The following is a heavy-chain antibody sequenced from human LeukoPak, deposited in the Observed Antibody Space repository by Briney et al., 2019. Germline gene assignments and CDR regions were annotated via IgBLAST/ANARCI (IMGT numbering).Heavy chain of an antibody. CDR2: IYHSENT. CDR1: GGSISNSNW. CDR3: ARVVYSNYFYGMDV. Sequence: PSGTLSLTCAVSGGSISNSNWWSWVRQPPGKGLEWIGEIYHSENTNYNPSLKSRVTISLDKSKNQFSLKLSSVTAADTAVYYCARVVYSNYFYGMDVWGQGTTVTVSS. V-gene: IGHV4-4*02. D-gene: IGHD4-11*01. J-gene: IGHJ6*02.